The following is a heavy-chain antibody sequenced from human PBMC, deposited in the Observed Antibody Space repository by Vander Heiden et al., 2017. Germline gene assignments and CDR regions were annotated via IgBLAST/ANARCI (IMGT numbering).Heavy chain of an antibody. CDR3: AREWNYGSGNYFDY. V-gene: IGHV1-2*02. D-gene: IGHD3-10*01. CDR2: INPKTGDT. CDR1: GYTFTGYY. Sequence: QVQLVQSGAELRKPGASVKVSCKPSGYTFTGYYIHWVRQAHGQGLEWMAWINPKTGDTHHAQRFQGRITVTRDTSISTAYMELRGLRSDDTAVYFCAREWNYGSGNYFDYWGQGTLVTVSS. J-gene: IGHJ4*02.